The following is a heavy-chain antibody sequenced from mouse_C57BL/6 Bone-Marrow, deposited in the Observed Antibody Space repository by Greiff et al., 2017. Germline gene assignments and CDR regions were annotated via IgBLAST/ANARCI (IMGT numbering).Heavy chain of an antibody. V-gene: IGHV14-4*01. D-gene: IGHD1-1*01. J-gene: IGHJ3*01. CDR1: GFNIKDDY. CDR2: IDPENGDT. Sequence: DVKLQESGAELMKPGASVKLSCKATGFNIKDDYMHWVKQRPEQGLEWIGWIDPENGDTEYASKFQGKATITADTSSNTAYLQLSSLTSEDTAVCYCYGSSYVAWFAYWGQGTLVTVSA. CDR3: YGSSYVAWFAY.